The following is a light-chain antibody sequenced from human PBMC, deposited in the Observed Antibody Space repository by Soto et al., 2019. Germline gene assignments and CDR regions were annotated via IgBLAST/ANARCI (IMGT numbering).Light chain of an antibody. CDR1: QNVANY. J-gene: IGKJ1*01. CDR3: QQYGTSPGT. CDR2: ESS. Sequence: EIVLTQSPATLSLSPGERATLSCRASQNVANYLDWYQQKPGQAPRLLIYESSNRATGIAARFSGSGSGTDFTLTISRLEPEDFALYYCQQYGTSPGTFGQGTKVDIK. V-gene: IGKV3-11*01.